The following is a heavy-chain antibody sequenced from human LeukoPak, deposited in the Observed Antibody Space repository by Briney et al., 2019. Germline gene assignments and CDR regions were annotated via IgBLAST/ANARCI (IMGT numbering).Heavy chain of an antibody. Sequence: ASVKVSCKASGYTFTSYYMHWVRQAPGQGLEWMGIINPSGGSTSYAQKFQGRVTTTRDTSTSTVYMELSSLRSEDTAVYYRARESRGASFDYWGQGTLVTVSS. V-gene: IGHV1-46*01. D-gene: IGHD1-26*01. J-gene: IGHJ4*02. CDR1: GYTFTSYY. CDR3: ARESRGASFDY. CDR2: INPSGGST.